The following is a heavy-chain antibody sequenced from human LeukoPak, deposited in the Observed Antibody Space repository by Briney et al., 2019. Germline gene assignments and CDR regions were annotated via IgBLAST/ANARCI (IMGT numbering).Heavy chain of an antibody. CDR1: GFTFSNYW. CDR3: ARDKGGSRNALDI. Sequence: GESLKISCAASGFTFSNYWMSWVRQAPGKGLEYVANIKQDGSEKYYVDSVRGRFTISRDNAKNSLYLQMNSLTTEDTAVYYCARDKGGSRNALDIWGQGTLVTVSS. CDR2: IKQDGSEK. D-gene: IGHD3-16*01. V-gene: IGHV3-7*01. J-gene: IGHJ3*02.